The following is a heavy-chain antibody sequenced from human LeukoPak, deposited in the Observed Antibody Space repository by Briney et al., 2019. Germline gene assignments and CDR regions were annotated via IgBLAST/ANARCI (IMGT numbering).Heavy chain of an antibody. CDR2: ISGGSTST. D-gene: IGHD3-3*02. Sequence: GSLRLSCAVSGFTFSRYSMNWVRQAPGKGLEWVSVISGGSTSTFYADSVKGRFTISRDNAKNSLYLQMDSLRAEDTAVYYCARNTPSLSTNGMDVWGQGTTVTVSS. CDR1: GFTFSRYS. V-gene: IGHV3-21*01. J-gene: IGHJ6*02. CDR3: ARNTPSLSTNGMDV.